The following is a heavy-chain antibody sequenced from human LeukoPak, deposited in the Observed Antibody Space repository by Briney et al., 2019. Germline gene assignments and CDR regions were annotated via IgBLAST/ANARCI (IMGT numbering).Heavy chain of an antibody. CDR1: GLTFSSYW. Sequence: PGGSLRLSCAASGLTFSSYWMSWVRQAPGKGLEWVANIKQDGSEKYYVDSVKGRFTISRDNAKNSLYLQMNSLRAEDTAVYYCARAWIQLWSPGGAFDIWGQGTMVTVSS. CDR2: IKQDGSEK. CDR3: ARAWIQLWSPGGAFDI. J-gene: IGHJ3*02. V-gene: IGHV3-7*01. D-gene: IGHD5-18*01.